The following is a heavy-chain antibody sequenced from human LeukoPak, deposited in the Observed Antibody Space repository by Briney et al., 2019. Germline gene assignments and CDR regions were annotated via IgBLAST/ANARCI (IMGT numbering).Heavy chain of an antibody. CDR2: IDWDDDK. D-gene: IGHD3-10*01. CDR3: AHERGCDYSMGV. V-gene: IGHV2-70*11. CDR1: GFALSTSGMC. J-gene: IGHJ6*03. Sequence: SGPTLVNPTQTLTLTCTFSGFALSTSGMCVSWIHQPPGKALEWLARIDWDDDKYYSTSLKTRLTISKDTSKNQVVLTMTNMDPVDTATYYCAHERGCDYSMGVWGRGTTVTVSS.